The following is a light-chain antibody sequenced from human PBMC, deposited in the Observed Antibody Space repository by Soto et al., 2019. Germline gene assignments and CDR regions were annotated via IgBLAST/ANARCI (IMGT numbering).Light chain of an antibody. J-gene: IGLJ1*01. CDR3: SSYTSRGTLV. Sequence: QSSLTQSASLSGSPGQSITISCTGTSSDIGTYNYVSWYQQHPGKVPELMIYEVSNRPSGVSNRFSGSKSDYTASLTISGLQAEDEADYYCSSYTSRGTLVFGTGPKVTVL. CDR1: SSDIGTYNY. CDR2: EVS. V-gene: IGLV2-14*01.